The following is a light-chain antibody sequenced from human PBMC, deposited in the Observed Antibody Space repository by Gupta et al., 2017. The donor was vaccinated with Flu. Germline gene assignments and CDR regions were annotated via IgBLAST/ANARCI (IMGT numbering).Light chain of an antibody. J-gene: IGKJ5*01. V-gene: IGKV3-11*01. CDR3: QQRSNWPPIT. Sequence: EIVLTQSPATLPLSPGERATLSCRASQSVSSYLTWYQQKPGQAPRLLIYDASNRATGIPARFSGSGSETDFTLTISSLGPEDFAVYYCQQRSNWPPITFGQGTRLEIK. CDR2: DAS. CDR1: QSVSSY.